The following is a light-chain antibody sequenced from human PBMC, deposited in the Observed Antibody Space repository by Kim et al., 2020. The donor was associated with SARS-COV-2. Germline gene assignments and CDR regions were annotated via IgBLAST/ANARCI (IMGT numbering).Light chain of an antibody. CDR1: ETYSTL. Sequence: SVCVRDSGTITWRASETYSTLVVWYQHKPGKAPKLPIYQASSLESGFPTRFRGSGSGTDFSLTMSSLQPDDCATYHCQHYNSYPHTFGQETKLEI. V-gene: IGKV1-5*01. J-gene: IGKJ2*01. CDR2: QAS. CDR3: QHYNSYPHT.